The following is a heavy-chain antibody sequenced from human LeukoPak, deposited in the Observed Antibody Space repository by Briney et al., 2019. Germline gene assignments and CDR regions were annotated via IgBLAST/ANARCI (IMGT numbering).Heavy chain of an antibody. D-gene: IGHD1-26*01. Sequence: GGSLRLSCAASGFTFSHHHIHWVRQAPGKGLEWVAVIWYDGSNKYYADSVKGRFTISRDNSKNTLYLQMNSLRAEDTAVYYCARRGVGATIDYWGQGTLVTVSS. CDR3: ARRGVGATIDY. CDR2: IWYDGSNK. J-gene: IGHJ4*02. CDR1: GFTFSHHH. V-gene: IGHV3-33*08.